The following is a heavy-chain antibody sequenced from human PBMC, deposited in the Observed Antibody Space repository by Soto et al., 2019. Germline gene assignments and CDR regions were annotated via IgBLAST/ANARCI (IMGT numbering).Heavy chain of an antibody. CDR3: AKDWDIVATPISYFDS. D-gene: IGHD5-12*01. Sequence: EVQLVESGGGLVQPGRSLRLSCAASGFTFDDYAMHWVRQAPGKGLEWVSGISWNSGSIGYADSVKGRFTISRDNAKNSLYLQMNSLRAEDTALYYCAKDWDIVATPISYFDSWGQGTLVTVSS. V-gene: IGHV3-9*01. CDR2: ISWNSGSI. CDR1: GFTFDDYA. J-gene: IGHJ4*02.